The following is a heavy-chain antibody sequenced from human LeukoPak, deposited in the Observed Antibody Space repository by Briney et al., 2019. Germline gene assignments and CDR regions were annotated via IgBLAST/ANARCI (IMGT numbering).Heavy chain of an antibody. D-gene: IGHD6-6*01. CDR2: INPNSGCT. Sequence: ASVKVSCKASGYTFTGYYMHWVRQAPGQGLEWMGWINPNSGCTNYAQKFHGRVTMTRDTSISTAYMELSSLRSGDKAVYYCARHPQSLSSSSAYFDYWGQGPLVTVSS. CDR1: GYTFTGYY. CDR3: ARHPQSLSSSSAYFDY. J-gene: IGHJ4*02. V-gene: IGHV1-2*02.